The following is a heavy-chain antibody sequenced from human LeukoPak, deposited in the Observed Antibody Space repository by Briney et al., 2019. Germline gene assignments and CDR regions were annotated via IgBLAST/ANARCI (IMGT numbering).Heavy chain of an antibody. D-gene: IGHD4-23*01. V-gene: IGHV3-23*01. CDR2: IVASYEGT. J-gene: IGHJ4*02. CDR1: GFTFSSYA. CDR3: AKDWAVVTYLFDY. Sequence: GGSLRLSCAASGFTFSSYAMRWVRQAPGKGLEWVSTIVASYEGTFYANSVKGRFTISRDNSKNTLYLQMNSLRAEDTAVYYCAKDWAVVTYLFDYWGQGTLVTVSS.